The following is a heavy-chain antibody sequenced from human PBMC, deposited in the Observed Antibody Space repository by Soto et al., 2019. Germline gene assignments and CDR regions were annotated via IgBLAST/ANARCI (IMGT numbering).Heavy chain of an antibody. V-gene: IGHV1-69*13. CDR3: ARDSPPPYDFWSGYSKPYNWFDP. Sequence: SVKVSCKASGGTFSSYAISWVRQAPGQGLEWMGGIIPIFGTANYAQKFQGRVTITADESTSTAYMELSSLRSEDTAVYYCARDSPPPYDFWSGYSKPYNWFDPWGQGTLVTVSS. J-gene: IGHJ5*02. D-gene: IGHD3-3*01. CDR2: IIPIFGTA. CDR1: GGTFSSYA.